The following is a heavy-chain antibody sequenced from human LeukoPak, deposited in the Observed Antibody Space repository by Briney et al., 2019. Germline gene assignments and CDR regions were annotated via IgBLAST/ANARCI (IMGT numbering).Heavy chain of an antibody. D-gene: IGHD3-22*01. CDR3: ARNYYDSSGYYYLAH. V-gene: IGHV3-23*01. J-gene: IGHJ5*02. CDR1: GFTFSSYA. Sequence: PGGSLRLSCAASGFTFSSYAMSWVRQAPGKGLEWVSGISGSGGTTYYADSVKGRFTISRDNAKNSLYLQMNSMRAEDTAVYYCARNYYDSSGYYYLAHWGQGTLVTVSS. CDR2: ISGSGGTT.